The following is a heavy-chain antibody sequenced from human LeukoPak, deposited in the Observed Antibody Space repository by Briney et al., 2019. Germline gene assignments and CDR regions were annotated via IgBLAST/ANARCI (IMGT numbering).Heavy chain of an antibody. D-gene: IGHD4-17*01. CDR3: AKTTVTTDAFDI. J-gene: IGHJ3*02. Sequence: GGSLRLSCAASGFTFSSYSMNWVRQAPGKGLEWVSAISGSGGSTYYADSVKGRFTISRDNSKNTLYLQMNSLRAEDTAAYYCAKTTVTTDAFDIWRQGTMVTVSS. V-gene: IGHV3-23*01. CDR2: ISGSGGST. CDR1: GFTFSSYS.